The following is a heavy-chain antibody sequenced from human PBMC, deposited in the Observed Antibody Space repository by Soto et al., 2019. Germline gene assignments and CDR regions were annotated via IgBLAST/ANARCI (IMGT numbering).Heavy chain of an antibody. V-gene: IGHV4-34*01. CDR3: ARTIYYYYGMDV. J-gene: IGHJ6*02. CDR1: GGSFSGYY. CDR2: INHSGST. D-gene: IGHD3-3*01. Sequence: PSETLSLPCAVYGGSFSGYYWRWLRQPPGKGLEWIGEINHSGSTNYNPSLKSRVTISVDTSKNQFSLKLSSVTAADTAVYYCARTIYYYYGMDVWGQGTTVTVSS.